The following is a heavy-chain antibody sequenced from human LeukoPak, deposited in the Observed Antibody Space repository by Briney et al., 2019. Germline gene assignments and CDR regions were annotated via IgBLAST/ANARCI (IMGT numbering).Heavy chain of an antibody. D-gene: IGHD4-17*01. V-gene: IGHV3-74*01. CDR2: INSEGSRT. CDR1: GFTFSSYW. Sequence: PGGSLRLSCAASGFTFSSYWMHWVRQAPGKGLVWVSRINSEGSRTTYADSVKGRFTISRDNAKNSLYLQLNSLRPEDTALYYCSTEPRSLLYWGHGTLVTVSS. CDR3: STEPRSLLY. J-gene: IGHJ4*01.